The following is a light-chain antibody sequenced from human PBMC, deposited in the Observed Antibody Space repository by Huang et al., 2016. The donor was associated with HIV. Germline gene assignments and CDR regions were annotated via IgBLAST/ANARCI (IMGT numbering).Light chain of an antibody. J-gene: IGKJ5*01. CDR2: YAS. V-gene: IGKV3-11*01. CDR3: QQRKYWPPIT. CDR1: QSVNSY. Sequence: ETVLTQSPATLSLSPGERATLSCRASQSVNSYLAWYQQKPGQTPRLLIYYASNMATGIPARFSGSGSGTDFTLTISSLEPEDFAFYYCQQRKYWPPITFGQGTRLEIK.